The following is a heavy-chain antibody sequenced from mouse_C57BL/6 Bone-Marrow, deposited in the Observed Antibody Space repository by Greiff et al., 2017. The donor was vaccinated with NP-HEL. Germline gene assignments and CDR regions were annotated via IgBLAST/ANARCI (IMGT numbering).Heavy chain of an antibody. V-gene: IGHV1-50*01. CDR2: IDPSVSYS. CDR3: ARLRAY. J-gene: IGHJ3*01. Sequence: QVQLQQPGAELVQPGASVKLSCKASGFTFTSYWMQWVKQRPGQGLEWLGQIDPSVSYSNYNQKFKGKATLTVDTSSSTAYMQLSSLTSEDSAVYYCARLRAYWGQGTLVTVSA. CDR1: GFTFTSYW.